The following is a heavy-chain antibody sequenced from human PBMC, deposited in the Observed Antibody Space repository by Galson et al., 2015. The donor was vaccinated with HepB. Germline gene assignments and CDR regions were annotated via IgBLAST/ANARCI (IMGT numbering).Heavy chain of an antibody. CDR2: ISYVYSNK. CDR1: GVTFISCG. Sequence: SPRPLCCAFGVTFISCGVHWFRQVPGQGVEWVEGISYVYSNKYTADTVKVRFSISRSNSKNTLYLQMNSLTAADAAVYYCAKDKSRGVAGTNWFDPWGQGTLVTVSS. CDR3: AKDKSRGVAGTNWFDP. V-gene: IGHV3-30*18. J-gene: IGHJ5*02. D-gene: IGHD6-19*01.